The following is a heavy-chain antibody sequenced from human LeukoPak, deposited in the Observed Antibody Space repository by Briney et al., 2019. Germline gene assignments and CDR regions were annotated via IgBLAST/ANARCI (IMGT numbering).Heavy chain of an antibody. V-gene: IGHV1-18*01. CDR2: ISADNGNT. Sequence: ASVKVSCKASGYTFTSYGISWVRQAPGQGLEWMGWISADNGNTNYAQKLQGRVTMTTDTSTSTAYMELRSLRSDDTAVYYRARESTVVRNDYYYGMDVWGQGTTVTVS. J-gene: IGHJ6*02. D-gene: IGHD4-23*01. CDR1: GYTFTSYG. CDR3: ARESTVVRNDYYYGMDV.